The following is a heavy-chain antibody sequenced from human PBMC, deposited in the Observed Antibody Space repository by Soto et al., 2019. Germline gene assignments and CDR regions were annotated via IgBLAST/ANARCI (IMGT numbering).Heavy chain of an antibody. V-gene: IGHV5-51*01. CDR2: VYPGDYET. D-gene: IGHD5-12*01. CDR3: AKNNSAYPYDALDI. J-gene: IGHJ3*02. Sequence: PGESLKISCKIAGYRFTNYWIGWVRQMPGKGLEWMGIVYPGDYETRYSPSFQGQVSISADKSISTAYLQWSSLKASDTAMYYCAKNNSAYPYDALDIWGQGTMVTVSS. CDR1: GYRFTNYW.